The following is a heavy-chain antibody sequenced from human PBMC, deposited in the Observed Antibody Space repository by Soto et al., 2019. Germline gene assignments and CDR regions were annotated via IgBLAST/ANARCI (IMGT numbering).Heavy chain of an antibody. D-gene: IGHD2-21*02. V-gene: IGHV4-30-2*01. J-gene: IGHJ5*02. CDR1: GGSISSGGYS. CDR3: ARVCGGDCYSGHNWFDP. CDR2: IYHSGST. Sequence: PSETLSLTCAVSGGSISSGGYSWSWIRQPPGKGLEWIGYIYHSGSTYYNPSLKSRVTISVDRSKNQFSLKLSSVTAADTAVYYCARVCGGDCYSGHNWFDPWGQGTLVTVSS.